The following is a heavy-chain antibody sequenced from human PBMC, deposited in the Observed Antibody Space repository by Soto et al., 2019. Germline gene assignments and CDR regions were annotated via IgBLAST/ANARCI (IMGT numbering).Heavy chain of an antibody. J-gene: IGHJ4*02. Sequence: QVQLQESGPGLVKPSQTLSLTCTVSGGSISSGNYYWSWIRQPPGKGLEWIGFISYSGSTYYSTSLKGRVTISVGTSKSQFSLNLSFVTAADTAVYYCATMGTPATGLYVFDYWGQGSLVTVSS. D-gene: IGHD2-15*01. CDR2: ISYSGST. CDR1: GGSISSGNYY. V-gene: IGHV4-30-4*01. CDR3: ATMGTPATGLYVFDY.